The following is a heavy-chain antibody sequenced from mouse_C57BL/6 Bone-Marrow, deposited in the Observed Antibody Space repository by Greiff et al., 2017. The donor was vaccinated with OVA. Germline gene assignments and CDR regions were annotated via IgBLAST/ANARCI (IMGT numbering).Heavy chain of an antibody. CDR1: GYTFTSYW. V-gene: IGHV1-69*01. CDR2: LDPSDSYT. J-gene: IGHJ1*03. Sequence: QVQLQQPGAELVMPGASVKLSCKASGYTFTSYWMHWVKQRPGQGLEWIGELDPSDSYTNYNQKFKGKSTLTVDKSSSTAYMQLSSRTSEDSSVYYCARTYDYEAYWYFDVWGTGTTVTVSS. D-gene: IGHD2-4*01. CDR3: ARTYDYEAYWYFDV.